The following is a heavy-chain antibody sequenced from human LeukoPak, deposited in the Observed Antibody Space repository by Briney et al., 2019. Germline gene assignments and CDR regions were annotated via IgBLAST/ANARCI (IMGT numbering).Heavy chain of an antibody. V-gene: IGHV3-48*01. CDR1: GFPFIEYS. CDR3: ARDHNYAFDY. D-gene: IGHD1-1*01. J-gene: IGHJ4*02. CDR2: IGIDSGNT. Sequence: GGSLRLSCTASGFPFIEYSMTWVRQAPGKGLEWVSYIGIDSGNTKYADSVRGRFTISADKAKNSLYLQMNSLRVEDTAVYYCARDHNYAFDYWGQGTLVSVAS.